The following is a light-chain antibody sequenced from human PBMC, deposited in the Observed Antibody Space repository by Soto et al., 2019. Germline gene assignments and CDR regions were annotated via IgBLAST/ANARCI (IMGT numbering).Light chain of an antibody. CDR1: QSVSSN. Sequence: EIVMTQSPATLSVSPGERATLSCRASQSVSSNLAWYQQKPGQAPRLLIYGASTRATGIPARFSGSGSGTELTLTISSLQSEDFAGYYCQQYNNWPPGVTFGPGTKVDIK. J-gene: IGKJ3*01. CDR3: QQYNNWPPGVT. V-gene: IGKV3-15*01. CDR2: GAS.